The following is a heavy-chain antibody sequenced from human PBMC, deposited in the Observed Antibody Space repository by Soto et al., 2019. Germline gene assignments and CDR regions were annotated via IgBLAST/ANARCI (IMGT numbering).Heavy chain of an antibody. CDR2: VSGSSSYI. J-gene: IGHJ3*01. D-gene: IGHD4-17*01. CDR1: GFNFRNFN. CDR3: ARDPRGHYGP. V-gene: IGHV3-21*06. Sequence: EVQLTESGGGLVKPGGSLRLSCEGSGFNFRNFNMIWVRQAPGKGLEWVSSVSGSSSYIYYADSVKGRFTVSRDNANNLVFLQMNGLRPEDTAMYYCARDPRGHYGPWGQGTMVTVSS.